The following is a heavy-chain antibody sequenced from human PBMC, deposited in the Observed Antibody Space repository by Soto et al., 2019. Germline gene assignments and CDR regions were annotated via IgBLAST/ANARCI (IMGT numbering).Heavy chain of an antibody. V-gene: IGHV2-5*01. D-gene: IGHD1-7*01. Sequence: GSGPTLVNPTQTLTLTCTFSGFSLSTSGVGVGWIRQPPGKALEWLALIYWNDDKRYSPSLKSRLTITKDTSKNQVVLTMTNMDPVDTATYYCAHRHGLELISGSTEWFDPWGQGTLVTVSS. CDR1: GFSLSTSGVG. CDR3: AHRHGLELISGSTEWFDP. J-gene: IGHJ5*02. CDR2: IYWNDDK.